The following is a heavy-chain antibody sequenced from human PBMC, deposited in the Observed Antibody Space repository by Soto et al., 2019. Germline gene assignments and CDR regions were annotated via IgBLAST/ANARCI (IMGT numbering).Heavy chain of an antibody. V-gene: IGHV3-23*01. Sequence: EVQLLESGGGLVQPGGSLRLSCAASGFTFSSYAMSWVRQAPGKGLEWVSAISGSGSNTYYADSVKGRFTISRDNSKNTLYLQMNSLRAEDSAVYYCAKEGQQLGGGYFDYWGQGTLVTVSS. CDR2: ISGSGSNT. CDR1: GFTFSSYA. J-gene: IGHJ4*02. CDR3: AKEGQQLGGGYFDY. D-gene: IGHD6-13*01.